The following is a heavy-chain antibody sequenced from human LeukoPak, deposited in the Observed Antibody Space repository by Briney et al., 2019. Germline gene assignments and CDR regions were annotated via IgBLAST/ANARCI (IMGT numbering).Heavy chain of an antibody. Sequence: SETLSLTCTVSGYSISSGYYWGLIRHPPGKGLEWIGSIYYSGSTCYNPSLKSRVTISVDTAKNQFSLKLTPVTAADTAVYYCARSESQMVYATFYYYYMDVWGKGTTVTVSS. J-gene: IGHJ6*03. CDR3: ARSESQMVYATFYYYYMDV. D-gene: IGHD2-8*01. CDR2: IYYSGST. V-gene: IGHV4-38-2*02. CDR1: GYSISSGYY.